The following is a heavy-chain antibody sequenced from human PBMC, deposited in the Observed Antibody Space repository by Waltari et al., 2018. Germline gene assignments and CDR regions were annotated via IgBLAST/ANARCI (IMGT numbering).Heavy chain of an antibody. CDR1: GGSISSSSYY. V-gene: IGHV4-39*07. CDR3: ARELLWCRELLSSYYYYGMDV. J-gene: IGHJ6*02. CDR2: IYYSGST. Sequence: QLQLQESGPGLVKPSETLSLTCTVSGGSISSSSYYWGWIRHPPGTGLEWIGSIYYSGSTFYNPSLKGRVTISVDTSKNQFSLKLSSVTAADTAVYYCARELLWCRELLSSYYYYGMDVWGQGTTVTVSS. D-gene: IGHD3-10*01.